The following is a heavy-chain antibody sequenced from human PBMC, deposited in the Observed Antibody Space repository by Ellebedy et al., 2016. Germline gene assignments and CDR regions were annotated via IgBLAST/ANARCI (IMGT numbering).Heavy chain of an antibody. Sequence: GSLRLXXTVSGGSVDTYYWTWIRQSPGKGLEWIGYVFYGGSTKYNRSLRSRVTISLDTAKNQFSLRLTSVAAADTAVYFCARDVSLYSSSPSFDFWGQGMLVTVSS. CDR3: ARDVSLYSSSPSFDF. CDR1: GGSVDTYY. J-gene: IGHJ4*02. V-gene: IGHV4-59*02. CDR2: VFYGGST. D-gene: IGHD3-22*01.